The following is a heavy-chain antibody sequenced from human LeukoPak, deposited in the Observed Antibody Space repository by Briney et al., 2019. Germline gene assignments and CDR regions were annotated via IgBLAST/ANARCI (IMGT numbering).Heavy chain of an antibody. CDR3: VRKGIDGSGYDLDY. J-gene: IGHJ4*02. CDR2: TSPSGGNT. V-gene: IGHV3-23*01. D-gene: IGHD6-25*01. CDR1: GFTFADYG. Sequence: GGSLRLSCIGSGFTFADYGLSWFRQAPGKGLEWVSATSPSGGNTYHADSVKGRFTISRDNPKNTLYLQMNSLRAEDTAVYYCVRKGIDGSGYDLDYWGQGTLVTVSS.